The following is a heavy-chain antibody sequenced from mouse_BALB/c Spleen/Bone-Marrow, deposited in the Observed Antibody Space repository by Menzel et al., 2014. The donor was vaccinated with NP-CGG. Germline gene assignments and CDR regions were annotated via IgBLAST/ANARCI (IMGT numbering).Heavy chain of an antibody. CDR2: INPSTGYT. D-gene: IGHD2-1*01. V-gene: IGHV1-7*01. CDR1: GYTFTSYW. Sequence: QVHVKQSGAELAKPGASVKMSCKASGYTFTSYWMHWVKQRPGQGLEWIGYINPSTGYTEYNQKFKDKATLTADKSSSTAYMQLSSLTSEDSAVYYCASPYGNYDAMDYWGQGTSVTVSS. J-gene: IGHJ4*01. CDR3: ASPYGNYDAMDY.